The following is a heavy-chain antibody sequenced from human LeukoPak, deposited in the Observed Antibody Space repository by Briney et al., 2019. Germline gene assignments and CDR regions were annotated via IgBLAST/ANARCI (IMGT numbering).Heavy chain of an antibody. CDR2: IYYSGST. Sequence: SETLSLTCTVSGGSISSYYWSWIRQPPGKGLEWIGYIYYSGSTNYNPSLKSRVTISVDTSKNQFSLKLSSVTAADTAVYYCARGPVLLWFGEYFDYWGQGTLVTVSS. D-gene: IGHD3-10*01. J-gene: IGHJ4*02. CDR3: ARGPVLLWFGEYFDY. V-gene: IGHV4-59*01. CDR1: GGSISSYY.